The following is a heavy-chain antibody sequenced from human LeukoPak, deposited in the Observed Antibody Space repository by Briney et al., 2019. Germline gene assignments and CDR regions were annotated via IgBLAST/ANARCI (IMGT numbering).Heavy chain of an antibody. CDR2: ISSSSSYI. CDR1: GFTFSSYS. CDR3: ASGSRLLRFLEWSEPSDAFDI. J-gene: IGHJ3*02. Sequence: GGSLRLSCAASGFTFSSYSMNWVRQAPGKGLEWVSSISSSSSYIYYADSVKGRFTISRDNAKNSLYLQMNSLRAEDTAVYYCASGSRLLRFLEWSEPSDAFDIWGQGTMVTVSS. V-gene: IGHV3-21*01. D-gene: IGHD3-3*01.